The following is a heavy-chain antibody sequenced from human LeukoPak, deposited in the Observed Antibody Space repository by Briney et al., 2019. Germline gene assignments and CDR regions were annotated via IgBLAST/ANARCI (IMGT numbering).Heavy chain of an antibody. Sequence: SETLSLTCTVSGGSISSYYWSWIRQPPGKGLEWIGYIYYSGSTNCNPSLKSRVTISVDTSKNQLSLKLSSVTAADTAVYYCARLGRFGELSFDPWGQGTLVTVSS. D-gene: IGHD3-10*01. J-gene: IGHJ5*02. CDR3: ARLGRFGELSFDP. CDR1: GGSISSYY. CDR2: IYYSGST. V-gene: IGHV4-59*08.